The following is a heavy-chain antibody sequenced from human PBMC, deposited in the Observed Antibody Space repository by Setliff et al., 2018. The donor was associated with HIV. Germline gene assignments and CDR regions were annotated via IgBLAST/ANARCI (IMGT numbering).Heavy chain of an antibody. J-gene: IGHJ4*02. CDR3: ARVRGSSGWYVFDY. CDR2: IYTSGST. Sequence: PSETLSLTCTVSGGSISSGSYYWSWIRQPAGKGLEWIGHIYTSGSTNYNPSLKSRVTISVDTSKNQFSLKLNSVTAADTAVYYCARVRGSSGWYVFDYWGQGTLVTVSS. V-gene: IGHV4-61*09. D-gene: IGHD6-19*01. CDR1: GGSISSGSYY.